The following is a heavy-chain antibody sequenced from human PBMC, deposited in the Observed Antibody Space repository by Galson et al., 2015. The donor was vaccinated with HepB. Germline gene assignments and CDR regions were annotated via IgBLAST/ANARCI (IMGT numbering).Heavy chain of an antibody. Sequence: SLRLSCAASGFTFSSYAMSWVRQAPGKGLEWVSAISGSGGSTYYADSVKGRFTIPRDNSKNTLYLQMNSLRAEDTAVYYCAKEGYYYDSSGPSGDAFDIWGQGTMVTVSS. CDR1: GFTFSSYA. V-gene: IGHV3-23*01. CDR2: ISGSGGST. CDR3: AKEGYYYDSSGPSGDAFDI. D-gene: IGHD3-22*01. J-gene: IGHJ3*02.